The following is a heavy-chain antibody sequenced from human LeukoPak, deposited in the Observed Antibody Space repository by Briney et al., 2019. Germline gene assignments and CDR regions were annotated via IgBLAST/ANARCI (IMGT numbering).Heavy chain of an antibody. CDR2: INHSGTT. D-gene: IGHD3/OR15-3a*01. CDR3: ARGGLANYFDY. V-gene: IGHV4-34*01. J-gene: IGHJ4*02. Sequence: SETLSLTCVVYGGSFSGYYWSWIRQPPGKGLEWIGEINHSGTTNYNPSLKSRVTISVDTSKNQFFLKLTSVTAADTAVYYCARGGLANYFDYWGQGTLVPVSS. CDR1: GGSFSGYY.